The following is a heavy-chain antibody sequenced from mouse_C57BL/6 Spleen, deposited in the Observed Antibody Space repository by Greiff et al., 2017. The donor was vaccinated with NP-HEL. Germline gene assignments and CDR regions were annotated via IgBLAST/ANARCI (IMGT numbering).Heavy chain of an antibody. V-gene: IGHV1-22*01. CDR2: INPNNGGT. D-gene: IGHD2-14*01. J-gene: IGHJ2*01. CDR1: GYTFTDSN. Sequence: EVQLQQSGPELVKPGASVKMSCKASGYTFTDSNMHWVKQSHGKSLEWIGYINPNNGGTSYNQKFKGKATLTVNKSSSTAYMELRSLTSEDSAVYYCARWGGYMYYFDYWGQGTTLTVSS. CDR3: ARWGGYMYYFDY.